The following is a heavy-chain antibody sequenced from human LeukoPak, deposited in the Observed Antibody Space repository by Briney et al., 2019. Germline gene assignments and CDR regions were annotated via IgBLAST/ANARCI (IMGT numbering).Heavy chain of an antibody. V-gene: IGHV4-59*08. D-gene: IGHD6-19*01. J-gene: IGHJ4*02. CDR2: IYYSGST. Sequence: SETLSLTCTVSGDSISNYYWSWIRQPPGKGLEWIGYIYYSGSTDSNPSLKSRLTISLDTSRNQFSLKLGSVTAADTAVYYCARRSVAVAGSFDYWGQGTLVTVSS. CDR3: ARRSVAVAGSFDY. CDR1: GDSISNYY.